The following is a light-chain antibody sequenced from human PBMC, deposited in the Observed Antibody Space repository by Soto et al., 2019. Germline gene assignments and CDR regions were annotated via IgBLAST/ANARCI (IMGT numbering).Light chain of an antibody. CDR1: QSVSSNY. Sequence: EIVLTQSTGTLSLSPGERATLSCRASQSVSSNYLAWYPQKPGQPPRLLIYGASSRATGIPDRFSGSGSGTDFTLTISRLEPEDFAVSYCQQYGSSPRVTFGGGTKVEIK. J-gene: IGKJ4*01. CDR2: GAS. V-gene: IGKV3-20*01. CDR3: QQYGSSPRVT.